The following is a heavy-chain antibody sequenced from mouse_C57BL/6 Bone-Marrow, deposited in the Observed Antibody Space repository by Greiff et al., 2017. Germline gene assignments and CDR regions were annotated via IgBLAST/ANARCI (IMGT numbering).Heavy chain of an antibody. CDR2: IDPSDSYT. Sequence: QVQLKQPGAELVMPGASVKLSCKASGYTFTSYWMHWVKQRPGQGLEWIGEIDPSDSYTNYNQKFKGKSTLTVDKSSSTAYLQLSSLTSEDSAVYYCARWDYAMDYWGQETSVTVSS. CDR3: ARWDYAMDY. J-gene: IGHJ4*01. V-gene: IGHV1-69*01. CDR1: GYTFTSYW.